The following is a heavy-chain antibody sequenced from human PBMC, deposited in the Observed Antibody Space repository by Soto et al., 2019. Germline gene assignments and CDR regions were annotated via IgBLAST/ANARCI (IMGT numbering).Heavy chain of an antibody. D-gene: IGHD4-17*01. CDR2: IRSKANSYAT. CDR3: TMPTVTTWGY. CDR1: GFTFSGSA. Sequence: EVQLVESGGGLVQPGGSLKLSCAASGFTFSGSAMHWVRQASGKGLEWVGRIRSKANSYATAYAASVKGRFTISRDDSKSTAYLQMNSLKTEDTAVYYCTMPTVTTWGYWGQGTLVTVSS. V-gene: IGHV3-73*01. J-gene: IGHJ4*02.